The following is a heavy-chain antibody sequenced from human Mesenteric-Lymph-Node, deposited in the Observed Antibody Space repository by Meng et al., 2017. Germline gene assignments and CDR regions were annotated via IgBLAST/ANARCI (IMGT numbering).Heavy chain of an antibody. CDR1: GFSLSTSGVG. J-gene: IGHJ4*02. V-gene: IGHV2-5*02. CDR3: AHPGWQGSFFDY. D-gene: IGHD6-19*01. CDR2: IYWDDDK. Sequence: QITFEASGRTLVKPTQTISLACTLSGFSLSTSGVGLGWIRQPPGKALEWLALIYWDDDKRYSPSLKSRLTITKDTSKNQVVLTMTNMDPVDTATYYCAHPGWQGSFFDYWGQGTLVTVSS.